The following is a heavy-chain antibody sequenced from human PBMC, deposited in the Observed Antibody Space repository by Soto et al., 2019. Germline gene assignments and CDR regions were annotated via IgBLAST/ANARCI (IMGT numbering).Heavy chain of an antibody. D-gene: IGHD3-22*01. CDR2: IFTTGTTI. CDR3: ARVTFYYDSHEYYGY. J-gene: IGHJ4*02. Sequence: GGSLRLSCVASGFTFSSYSIFWVRQAPGKGLEWVSYIFTTGTTIYYADSVKGRFTVSRDNAKNSLYLQMNSLRAEDTAVYYCARVTFYYDSHEYYGYSGQGTVVTVSS. V-gene: IGHV3-48*04. CDR1: GFTFSSYS.